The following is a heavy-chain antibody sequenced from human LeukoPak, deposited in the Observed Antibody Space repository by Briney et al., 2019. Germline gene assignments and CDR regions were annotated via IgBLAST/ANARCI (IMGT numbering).Heavy chain of an antibody. CDR1: GGSISSGGYY. D-gene: IGHD3-10*01. CDR2: IYYSGST. Sequence: SETLSFTCTVSGGSISSGGYYWSWIRQHPGKGLEWIGYIYYSGSTYYNPSLKSRVTISVDTSKNQFSLKLSSVTAADTAVYYCAREVRAQGWFDPWGQGTLVTVSS. J-gene: IGHJ5*02. V-gene: IGHV4-31*03. CDR3: AREVRAQGWFDP.